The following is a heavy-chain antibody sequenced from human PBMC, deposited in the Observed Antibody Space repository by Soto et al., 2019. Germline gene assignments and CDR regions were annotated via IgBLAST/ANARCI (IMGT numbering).Heavy chain of an antibody. CDR3: ARSFHGSGVYGLDV. D-gene: IGHD3-10*01. V-gene: IGHV4-4*02. CDR1: GGSISSIKW. J-gene: IGHJ6*02. Sequence: QVQLQESGPGPVKPSGTLSLTCAVSGGSISSIKWWSWVRQPPGKGLEWIGEIYHSGSAKYNPSLKSRVTISVDKSKNQFSLKLSSVTAADTAVYYCARSFHGSGVYGLDVWGQGTTVTVSS. CDR2: IYHSGSA.